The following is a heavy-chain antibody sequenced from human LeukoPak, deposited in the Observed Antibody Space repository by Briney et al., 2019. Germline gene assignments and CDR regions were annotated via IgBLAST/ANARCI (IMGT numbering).Heavy chain of an antibody. CDR1: GFTFSHYV. CDR2: IWSDGSNK. CDR3: ARDAQRGFDYSNSLQY. V-gene: IGHV3-33*01. D-gene: IGHD4-11*01. Sequence: TGRSLRLSCAASGFTFSHYVMHWVRQAPGKGLEWVAVIWSDGSNKFYADSVRGRFTISRDDVRKTVYLQMDSLTAEDTAVYYCARDAQRGFDYSNSLQYWGQGTLVTVSS. J-gene: IGHJ4*02.